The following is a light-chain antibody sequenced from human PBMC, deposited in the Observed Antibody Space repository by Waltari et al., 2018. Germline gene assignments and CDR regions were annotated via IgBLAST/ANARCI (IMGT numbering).Light chain of an antibody. CDR2: EVS. CDR3: SSFTTSSTQV. Sequence: QSALTQPASVSGSPGHSITISCTGTSSDVGAYDYVPWYQQYPGKAPKLRIFEVSNRPSGASIRFSGSKSGNTASLTISGLLPEDEADYYCSSFTTSSTQVFGTGTKVTVL. V-gene: IGLV2-14*01. J-gene: IGLJ1*01. CDR1: SSDVGAYDY.